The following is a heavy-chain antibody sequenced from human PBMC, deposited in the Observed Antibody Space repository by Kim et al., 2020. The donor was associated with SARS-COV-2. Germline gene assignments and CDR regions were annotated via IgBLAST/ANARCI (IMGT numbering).Heavy chain of an antibody. J-gene: IGHJ4*02. CDR1: GFTFSSYS. CDR3: ARFDDSSGYYYQAGRPYYFDY. D-gene: IGHD3-22*01. CDR2: ISSSRSYI. Sequence: GGSLRLSCAASGFTFSSYSMNWVRQAPGKGLEWVSSISSSRSYIYYADSVKGRFTISRDNAKNSLYLQMNSLRAEDTAVYYCARFDDSSGYYYQAGRPYYFDYWGQGTIVTVSS. V-gene: IGHV3-21*01.